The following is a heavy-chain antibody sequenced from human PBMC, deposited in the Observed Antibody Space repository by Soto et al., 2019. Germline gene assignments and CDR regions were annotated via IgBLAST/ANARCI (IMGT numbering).Heavy chain of an antibody. D-gene: IGHD4-17*01. CDR3: ARGRYGDY. Sequence: QVHLVQSGAEVKKPGASVKVSCKASGYTFTSYGITWVRQAPGQGLEWMGWISARSGNTDYAQKLQGGVIVPRLTSTRTGYMELRRLISDDTAVSYCARGRYGDYWGHGARVTVSS. CDR1: GYTFTSYG. J-gene: IGHJ4*01. CDR2: ISARSGNT. V-gene: IGHV1-18*01.